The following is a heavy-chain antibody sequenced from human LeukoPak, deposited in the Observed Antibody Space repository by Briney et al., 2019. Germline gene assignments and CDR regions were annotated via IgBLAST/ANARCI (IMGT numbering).Heavy chain of an antibody. Sequence: GSSVKVSCKASGGTFSSYAISWARQAPGQGLEWMGGIIPIFGTANYAQKFQGRVTITAKESTSTAYMELSSLRSEDTAVYYCARLYSSSWYNWFDPWGQGTLVTVSS. CDR3: ARLYSSSWYNWFDP. CDR1: GGTFSSYA. J-gene: IGHJ5*02. D-gene: IGHD6-13*01. V-gene: IGHV1-69*01. CDR2: IIPIFGTA.